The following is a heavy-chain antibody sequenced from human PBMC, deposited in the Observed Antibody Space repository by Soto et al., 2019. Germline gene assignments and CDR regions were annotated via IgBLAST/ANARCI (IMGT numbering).Heavy chain of an antibody. CDR2: ISYDGSNK. V-gene: IGHV3-30*18. Sequence: PGGSLRLSCAASGFTFSSYGMHWVRQAPGKGLEWVAVISYDGSNKYYADSVKGRFTISRDNSKNTLYLQMNSLRAEDTAVYYCAKAPGIAVAGPIYDDYWGQGTLVTVSS. J-gene: IGHJ4*02. CDR3: AKAPGIAVAGPIYDDY. D-gene: IGHD6-19*01. CDR1: GFTFSSYG.